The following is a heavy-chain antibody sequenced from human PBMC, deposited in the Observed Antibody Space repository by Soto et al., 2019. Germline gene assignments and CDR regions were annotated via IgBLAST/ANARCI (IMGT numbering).Heavy chain of an antibody. CDR1: GGSITNYY. CDR2: IYYSGN. CDR3: AGQHKAVPGTGAFDI. Sequence: QVQLQESGPGLVKPSETLSLTCTVSGGSITNYYWSWIRQPPGKGLEWIGYIYYSGNIYNPSLQSRDTISEDTSKNQLSQTVTSVTPADTAVYYCAGQHKAVPGTGAFDIWGQGTMFTVSS. V-gene: IGHV4-59*01. J-gene: IGHJ3*02. D-gene: IGHD6-19*01.